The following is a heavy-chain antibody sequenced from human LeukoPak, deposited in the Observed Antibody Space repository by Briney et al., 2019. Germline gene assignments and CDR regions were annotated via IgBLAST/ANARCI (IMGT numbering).Heavy chain of an antibody. V-gene: IGHV3-64*01. J-gene: IGHJ4*02. Sequence: QPGGSLRLSCAASGFTFSIYGMHWVRQAPGKGLEYVSAISSNGDSRYYANSVKGRFTISRDNSKNTLYLQMGSLRAEDMAVYYSAREAAYDYDVLTGYDYWGQGTLVTASS. CDR2: ISSNGDSR. CDR3: AREAAYDYDVLTGYDY. CDR1: GFTFSIYG. D-gene: IGHD3-9*01.